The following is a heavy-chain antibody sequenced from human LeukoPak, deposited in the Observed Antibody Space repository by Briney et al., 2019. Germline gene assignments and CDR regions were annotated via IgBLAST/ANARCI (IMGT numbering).Heavy chain of an antibody. CDR3: AKGSTGTTVDY. Sequence: GGSLRLSCAASGFTFDDYAIHWVRQAPGKGLEWVSGISWNSGSIGYADSVKGRFTISRDNAKNSLYLQMNSLRAEDMALYYCAKGSTGTTVDYWGQGTLVTVSS. CDR1: GFTFDDYA. D-gene: IGHD1-7*01. V-gene: IGHV3-9*03. CDR2: ISWNSGSI. J-gene: IGHJ4*02.